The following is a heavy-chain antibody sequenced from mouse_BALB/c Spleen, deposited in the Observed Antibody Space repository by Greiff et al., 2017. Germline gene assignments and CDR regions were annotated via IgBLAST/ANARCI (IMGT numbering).Heavy chain of an antibody. J-gene: IGHJ2*01. V-gene: IGHV1-63*01. CDR1: GYAFTNYW. CDR2: IYPGSGNT. Sequence: VQLQQSGAELVRPGTSVKISCKASGYAFTNYWLGWVKQRPGHGLEWIGDIYPGSGNTYYNEKFKGKATLTADKSSSTAYMQLSSLTAEDSAVYFCGRGTTVVAPFDYWGQGTTLTVSS. D-gene: IGHD1-1*01. CDR3: GRGTTVVAPFDY.